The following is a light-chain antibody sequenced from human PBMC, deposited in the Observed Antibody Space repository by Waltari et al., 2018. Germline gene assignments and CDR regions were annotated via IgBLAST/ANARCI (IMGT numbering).Light chain of an antibody. V-gene: IGKV3-20*01. Sequence: EIVLTQSPGTLSLSPGERATLSCRASQSVSRSYLAWYQQKPGQAPRLLIYGASSRATGIPDRFSGSGSGADFTLSISRLEPGDFAVYYCQQYGSSPPSYSFGQGTKLEIK. CDR3: QQYGSSPPSYS. J-gene: IGKJ2*03. CDR2: GAS. CDR1: QSVSRSY.